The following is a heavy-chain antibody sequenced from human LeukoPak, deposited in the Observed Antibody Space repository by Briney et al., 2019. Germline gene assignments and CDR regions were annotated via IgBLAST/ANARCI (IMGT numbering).Heavy chain of an antibody. J-gene: IGHJ4*02. CDR2: IKQDGSEK. CDR1: GFTFSSYW. V-gene: IGHV3-7*01. Sequence: PGGSLRLSCAASGFTFSSYWMSWVRQAPGKVLEWVANIKQDGSEKYYVDSVKGRFTISRDNAKNSLYLQMNSLRAEDTAVYYCARVLSSGYCDYWGQGTLVTVSS. CDR3: ARVLSSGYCDY. D-gene: IGHD3-22*01.